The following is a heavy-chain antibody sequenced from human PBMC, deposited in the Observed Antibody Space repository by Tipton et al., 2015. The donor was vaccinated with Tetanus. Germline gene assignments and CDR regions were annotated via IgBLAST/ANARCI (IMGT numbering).Heavy chain of an antibody. J-gene: IGHJ4*02. CDR1: GFTFSSHY. CDR2: LSPTGNVK. CDR3: ARVHTPGLLGRYPLDY. D-gene: IGHD2-21*02. V-gene: IGHV3-7*01. Sequence: SLRLSCAASGFTFSSHYMTWVRQAPGKGLEWLADLSPTGNVKHYVDAVQGRFTISRDNAKNSLYLQMNSLTVEDTGVYFCARVHTPGLLGRYPLDYWGQGTLVTVSS.